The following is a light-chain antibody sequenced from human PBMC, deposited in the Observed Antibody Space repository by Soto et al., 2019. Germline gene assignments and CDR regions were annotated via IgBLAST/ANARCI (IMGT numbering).Light chain of an antibody. CDR1: QPISSW. CDR3: LQANSFPLT. J-gene: IGKJ4*01. Sequence: DIQRTQTQASMSASVGDIFGITCLSSQPISSWLAWYQHKSGNAPKLLMYAASSLQSGVPSRFSGGGSGTDFTLTISSLQPEDVATYYCLQANSFPLTFGGGTKVDIK. CDR2: AAS. V-gene: IGKV1D-12*01.